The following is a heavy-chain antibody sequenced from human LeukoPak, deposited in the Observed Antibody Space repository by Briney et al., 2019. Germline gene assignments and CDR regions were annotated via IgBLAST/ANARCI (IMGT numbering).Heavy chain of an antibody. CDR3: ARMYSYGYRRPDTSDY. V-gene: IGHV3-21*01. Sequence: GGSLRLSCAASGFTFSSYSMNWVRQAPGKGLEWVSSISSSSSYIYYADSVKGRFTISRDNAKNSLYLQMNSLRAEDTAVYYCARMYSYGYRRPDTSDYWGQGTLVTVSP. J-gene: IGHJ4*02. D-gene: IGHD5-18*01. CDR2: ISSSSSYI. CDR1: GFTFSSYS.